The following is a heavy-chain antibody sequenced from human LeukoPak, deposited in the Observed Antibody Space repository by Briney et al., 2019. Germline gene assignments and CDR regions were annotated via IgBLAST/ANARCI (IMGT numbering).Heavy chain of an antibody. CDR1: GGSISSTSYY. J-gene: IGHJ4*02. CDR2: IYYSGST. CDR3: ARAVDIVNLNLDY. Sequence: PSETLSLTCTVSGGSISSTSYYWGWIRQPPGKGLEWIGSIYYSGSTYYNPSLKSRVTISVDTSKNQFSLKLSSVTAADTAVYYCARAVDIVNLNLDYWGQGTLVTVSS. V-gene: IGHV4-39*01. D-gene: IGHD5-12*01.